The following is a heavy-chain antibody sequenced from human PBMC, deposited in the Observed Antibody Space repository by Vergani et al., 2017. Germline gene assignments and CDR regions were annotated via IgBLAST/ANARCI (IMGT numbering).Heavy chain of an antibody. Sequence: EVQLVESGGGLVQPGGSLRLSCAASGFTFSSYEMNWVRQAPGKGLEWVSYISSSGSTIYYADSVKGRFTISRDNAKNSLYLQMNSLRAEDTAVYYCARDXSPRSNIAAADYYYGMDVWGQGTTVTVSS. CDR3: ARDXSPRSNIAAADYYYGMDV. D-gene: IGHD6-13*01. CDR1: GFTFSSYE. J-gene: IGHJ6*02. V-gene: IGHV3-48*03. CDR2: ISSSGSTI.